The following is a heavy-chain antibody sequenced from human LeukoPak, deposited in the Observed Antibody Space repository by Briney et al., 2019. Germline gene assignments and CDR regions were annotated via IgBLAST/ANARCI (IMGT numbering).Heavy chain of an antibody. CDR3: ARVRSPRRGYYYYYMDV. V-gene: IGHV1-2*02. CDR2: VKPNSGDT. J-gene: IGHJ6*03. D-gene: IGHD3-10*01. CDR1: VYSFADYY. Sequence: GASVKVSCKGSVYSFADYYMHWVRQAPGQGLEWMGWVKPNSGDTRSAQKFQGRVIMTRDTSTGTAYMELSSLRYDDTAVYYCARVRSPRRGYYYYYMDVWGKGTTVTISS.